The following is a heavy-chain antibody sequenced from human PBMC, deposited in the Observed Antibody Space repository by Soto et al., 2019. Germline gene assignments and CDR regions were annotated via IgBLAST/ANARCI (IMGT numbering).Heavy chain of an antibody. CDR2: IIPIFGTA. J-gene: IGHJ6*02. CDR3: ASAPGGDYYYYYGMDV. D-gene: IGHD3-10*01. CDR1: GGTFSSYA. V-gene: IGHV1-69*06. Sequence: SVKVSCKASGGTFSSYAISWVRQAPRQGLEWMGGIIPIFGTANYAQKFQGRVTITADKSTSTAYMELSSLRSEDTAVYYCASAPGGDYYYYYGMDVWGQGTTVTVSS.